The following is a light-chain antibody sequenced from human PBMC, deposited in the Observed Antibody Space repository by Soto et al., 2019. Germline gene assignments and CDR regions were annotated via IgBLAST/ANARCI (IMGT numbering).Light chain of an antibody. Sequence: DIQMTQSPSSLSASVGDRVTITSRASQGISNNLAWYQQKPGKVPRLLIYGASTLQSGVPSRFSGSGSGTDFTLTISSLQPEDVATYYCQKYDSAPLTFGQGTKVEFK. J-gene: IGKJ1*01. CDR1: QGISNN. CDR2: GAS. CDR3: QKYDSAPLT. V-gene: IGKV1-27*01.